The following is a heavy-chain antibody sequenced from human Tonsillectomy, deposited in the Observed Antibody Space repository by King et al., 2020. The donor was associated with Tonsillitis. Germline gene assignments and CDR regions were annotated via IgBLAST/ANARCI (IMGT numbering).Heavy chain of an antibody. CDR2: INPNSGGT. CDR1: GYTFTGYY. Sequence: QLVPSGAEVKKPGASVKVSCKASGYTFTGYYMPWVRQAPGQGLEWMGWINPNSGGTNYAQKFQGRVTMTRDTSISTAYMELSRLRSDDTAVYYCAREGDIVVVPAAIYDYWGQGTLVTVSS. J-gene: IGHJ4*02. CDR3: AREGDIVVVPAAIYDY. D-gene: IGHD2-2*01. V-gene: IGHV1-2*02.